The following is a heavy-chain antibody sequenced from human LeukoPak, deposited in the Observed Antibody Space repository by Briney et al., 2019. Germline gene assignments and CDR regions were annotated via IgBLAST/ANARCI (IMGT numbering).Heavy chain of an antibody. D-gene: IGHD2-2*02. Sequence: SETLSLTCTVSGGSISSYYWSWIRQPPGKGLEWIGYIYYSGSANYNPSLKSRVTISVDTSKNQFSLKLSSVTAADTAVYYCARLYEGGAFDIWGQGTMVTVSS. CDR1: GGSISSYY. CDR3: ARLYEGGAFDI. V-gene: IGHV4-59*01. CDR2: IYYSGSA. J-gene: IGHJ3*02.